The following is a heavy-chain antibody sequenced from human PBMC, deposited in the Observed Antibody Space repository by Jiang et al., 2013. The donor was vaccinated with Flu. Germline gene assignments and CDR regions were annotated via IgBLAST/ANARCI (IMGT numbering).Heavy chain of an antibody. J-gene: IGHJ5*02. CDR1: GFTFSSYG. V-gene: IGHV3-30*18. D-gene: IGHD3-10*01. Sequence: VQLVESGGGVVQPGRSLRLSCAASGFTFSSYGMHWVRQAPGKGLEWVAVISYDGSNKYYADSVKGRFTISRDNSKNTLYLQMNSLRAEDTAVYYCAKDHYGSGSYYRAWGQGTLVTV. CDR3: AKDHYGSGSYYRA. CDR2: ISYDGSNK.